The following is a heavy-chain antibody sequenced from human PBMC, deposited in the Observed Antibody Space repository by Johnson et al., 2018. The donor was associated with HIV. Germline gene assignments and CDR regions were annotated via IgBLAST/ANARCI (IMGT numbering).Heavy chain of an antibody. D-gene: IGHD2-2*01. CDR2: IWFDGSNR. J-gene: IGHJ3*02. CDR3: AKESGYCSSSSCYGDAFDI. CDR1: GFNISNYG. Sequence: QVQLVESGGGVVQSGRSLRLSCAASGFNISNYGMHWVRQAPGKGLEWVAAIWFDGSNRYYADSVKGRFTISRDNFKNTLSLQMNSVRAEDTAVYYCAKESGYCSSSSCYGDAFDIWGQGTMVTVSS. V-gene: IGHV3-33*06.